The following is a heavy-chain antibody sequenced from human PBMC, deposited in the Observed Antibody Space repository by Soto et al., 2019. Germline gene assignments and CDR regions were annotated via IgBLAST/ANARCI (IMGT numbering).Heavy chain of an antibody. CDR3: AKDRLPAAMTGGNDY. D-gene: IGHD2-2*01. J-gene: IGHJ4*02. Sequence: GGSLRLSCAASGFTFSSYAMSWVREAPGKGLEWVSAISGSGGSTYYADSVKGRFTISRDNSKNTLYLQMNSLRAEDTAVYYCAKDRLPAAMTGGNDYWGQGTLVTVSS. CDR2: ISGSGGST. V-gene: IGHV3-23*01. CDR1: GFTFSSYA.